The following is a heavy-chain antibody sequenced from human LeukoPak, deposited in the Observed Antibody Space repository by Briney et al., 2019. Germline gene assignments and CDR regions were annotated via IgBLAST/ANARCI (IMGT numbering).Heavy chain of an antibody. V-gene: IGHV1-2*02. CDR2: INPNSGGT. CDR3: ARGDYYYYYGMDV. J-gene: IGHJ6*02. CDR1: RYTFTGYY. Sequence: ASVKVSCKASRYTFTGYYMHWVRQAPGQGLEWMGWINPNSGGTNYAQKFQGRVTMTRDTSISTAYMELSRLRSDDTAVYYCARGDYYYYYGMDVWGQGTTVTVSS.